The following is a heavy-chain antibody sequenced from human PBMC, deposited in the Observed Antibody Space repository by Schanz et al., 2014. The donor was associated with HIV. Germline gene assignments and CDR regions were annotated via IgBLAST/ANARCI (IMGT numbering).Heavy chain of an antibody. Sequence: QEQLHQWGAGVLKPSETLSLTCAVQDGSFSAVSGGSFSAFHWTWIRQPPGKGLEWIGEIDDSGSTNYEPSLKSRITISVETSKRQFSLRMTSVSAADTGVYFCARGRHSSSWSPATSHFDYWGQGTLVTVSS. CDR1: GGSFSAFH. D-gene: IGHD6-13*01. J-gene: IGHJ4*02. CDR2: IDDSGST. V-gene: IGHV4-34*01. CDR3: ARGRHSSSWSPATSHFDY.